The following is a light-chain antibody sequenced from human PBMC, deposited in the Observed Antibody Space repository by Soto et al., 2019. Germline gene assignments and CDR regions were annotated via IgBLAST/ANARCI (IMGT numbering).Light chain of an antibody. CDR2: EVS. CDR3: NSSADSIKWV. J-gene: IGLJ3*02. CDR1: SSDVGGYNY. Sequence: QSALTQPPSASGSPGQSVTISCTGTSSDVGGYNYVSWYQHHPGKAPRRMIYEVSKRPSGVPDRFSGSKSGNTASLTVSGLQAEDEADYYRNSSADSIKWVFGGGTKLTVL. V-gene: IGLV2-8*01.